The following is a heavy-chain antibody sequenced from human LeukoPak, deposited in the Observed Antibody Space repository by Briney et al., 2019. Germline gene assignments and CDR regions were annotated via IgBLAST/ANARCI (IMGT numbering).Heavy chain of an antibody. CDR2: IYYSGST. V-gene: IGHV4-39*07. D-gene: IGHD3/OR15-3a*01. Sequence: SETLSLTCTVSGGSISSSSYHWGWIRQPPGKGLEWIGSIYYSGSTYYNPSLRSRVTISVDTSKNQFSLKLSSVTAADTAVYYCARERTSGDWLSTYYYYYYMDVWGKGTTVTVSS. J-gene: IGHJ6*03. CDR3: ARERTSGDWLSTYYYYYYMDV. CDR1: GGSISSSSYH.